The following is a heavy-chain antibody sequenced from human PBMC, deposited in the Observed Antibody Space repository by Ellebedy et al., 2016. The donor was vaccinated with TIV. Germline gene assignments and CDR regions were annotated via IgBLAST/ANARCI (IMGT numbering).Heavy chain of an antibody. Sequence: ASVKVSCXASGYTFTSYDIKWVRQATGQGLEWMGWMNPNSGNTNYAQKLQGRVTMTTDTSTSTAYMELRSLRSEDTAVYYCARDGGYMSSYYYGMDVWGQGTTVTVSS. V-gene: IGHV1-8*01. CDR3: ARDGGYMSSYYYGMDV. CDR1: GYTFTSYD. J-gene: IGHJ6*02. CDR2: MNPNSGNT. D-gene: IGHD5-12*01.